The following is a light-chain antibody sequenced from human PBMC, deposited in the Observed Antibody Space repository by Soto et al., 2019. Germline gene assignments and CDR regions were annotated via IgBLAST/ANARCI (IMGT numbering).Light chain of an antibody. Sequence: EIVIAQSPAALSVSPGERATLSCRARQSVSSNLAWYQQKPGQAPRLLIYGASTRATGIPARFRGSGSGTDFTFTISRLQPEDIATYYCQQYENLPTFGQGTRLEIK. J-gene: IGKJ5*01. V-gene: IGKV3-15*01. CDR3: QQYENLPT. CDR1: QSVSSN. CDR2: GAS.